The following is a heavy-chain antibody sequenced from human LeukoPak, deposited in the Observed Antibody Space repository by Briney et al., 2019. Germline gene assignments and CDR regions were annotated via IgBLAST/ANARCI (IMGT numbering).Heavy chain of an antibody. CDR1: GGTFSSYA. D-gene: IGHD3-10*01. Sequence: GASVKVSCKASGGTFSSYAISWVRQAPGQGLEWMGGIIPIFGTANYAQKFQGRVTITTDESTSTAYMELSSLRSEDTAVYYCAVLMVRGVDYWGQGTLDTVSS. V-gene: IGHV1-69*05. CDR3: AVLMVRGVDY. J-gene: IGHJ4*02. CDR2: IIPIFGTA.